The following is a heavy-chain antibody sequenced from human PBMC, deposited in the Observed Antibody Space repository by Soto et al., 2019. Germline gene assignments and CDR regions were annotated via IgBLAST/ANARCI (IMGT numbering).Heavy chain of an antibody. J-gene: IGHJ4*02. V-gene: IGHV3-66*01. CDR3: ARDRLYSSSWNY. CDR1: GFTVSSNY. Sequence: EVQLVESGGGLVQPGGSLRLSCAASGFTVSSNYMSWVRQAPGKGLEWVSVIYSGGSTYYADSVKGRFTISRDNSKNTLYLQKNSMRADDTAVYYCARDRLYSSSWNYWGQGTLVTVSS. D-gene: IGHD6-13*01. CDR2: IYSGGST.